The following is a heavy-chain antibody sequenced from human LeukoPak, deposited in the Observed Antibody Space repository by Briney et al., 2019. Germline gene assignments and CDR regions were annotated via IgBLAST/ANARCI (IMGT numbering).Heavy chain of an antibody. D-gene: IGHD2-15*01. J-gene: IGHJ4*02. CDR3: ARVLGRSYFDY. CDR2: IYYSGST. Sequence: SETLSLTCTVSGGSISSYYWSWIRQPPGKGLEWIGYIYYSGSTNYNPSLKSRVTISVATSKNQFSLKLSSVTAADTAVYYCARVLGRSYFDYWGQGTLVTVSS. V-gene: IGHV4-59*01. CDR1: GGSISSYY.